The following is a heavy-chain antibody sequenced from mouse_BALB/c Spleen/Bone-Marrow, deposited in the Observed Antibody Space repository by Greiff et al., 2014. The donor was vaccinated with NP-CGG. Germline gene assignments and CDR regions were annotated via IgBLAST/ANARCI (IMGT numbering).Heavy chain of an antibody. Sequence: VKLVESGPGLVAPSQGLSITCTVSGFSLTSYGVHWVRQPPGKGLEWLGVIWAGGSTNYNSALMSRLSISKDNSKSQVFLKTNSQQTDDTAMYYCARAPLLRYHYAMDYWGQGTSVTVSS. J-gene: IGHJ4*01. D-gene: IGHD1-1*01. CDR2: IWAGGST. V-gene: IGHV2-9*02. CDR3: ARAPLLRYHYAMDY. CDR1: GFSLTSYG.